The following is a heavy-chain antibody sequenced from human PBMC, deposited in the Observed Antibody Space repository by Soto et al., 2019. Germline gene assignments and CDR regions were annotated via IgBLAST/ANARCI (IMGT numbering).Heavy chain of an antibody. V-gene: IGHV2-5*01. CDR3: ARLPSITIFGVVIIGGGYFDY. Sequence: QITLQESGPTLVKPTQTLTLTCTFSGFSLSTSGVGVGWIRQPPGKALEWLALIYWNDDKRYSPSLKSRLTITKDTSKNQVVLTMTNMDPVDTATYYCARLPSITIFGVVIIGGGYFDYWGQGTLVTVSS. J-gene: IGHJ4*02. CDR2: IYWNDDK. D-gene: IGHD3-3*01. CDR1: GFSLSTSGVG.